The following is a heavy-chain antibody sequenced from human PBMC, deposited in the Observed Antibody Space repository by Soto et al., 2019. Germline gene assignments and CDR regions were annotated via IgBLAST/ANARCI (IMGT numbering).Heavy chain of an antibody. V-gene: IGHV3-23*01. CDR1: GFTFSSYA. Sequence: GGSLRLSCAASGFTFSSYAMSWARQGPGKGLEWVSGISSSGGNTYYADTVKGRFTISRDNSKNRLYLQMNSLRAEDTAVYYCAKAPPLGYRYGYDFWGQGTLVTVSS. CDR3: AKAPPLGYRYGYDF. D-gene: IGHD5-18*01. J-gene: IGHJ4*02. CDR2: ISSSGGNT.